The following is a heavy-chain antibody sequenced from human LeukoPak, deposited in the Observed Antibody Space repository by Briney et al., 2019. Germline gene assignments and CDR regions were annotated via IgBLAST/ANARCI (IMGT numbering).Heavy chain of an antibody. Sequence: GGSLRLSCAASGFTFSSYGMHWVRQAPGKGLEWVATISYDGSNKYYADSVKGRFTISRDNSKNTLYLQMNSLRPEDTAVYYCAKGAKWLQTLLFDYWGQGTLVTVSS. J-gene: IGHJ4*02. CDR2: ISYDGSNK. D-gene: IGHD5-12*01. CDR3: AKGAKWLQTLLFDY. CDR1: GFTFSSYG. V-gene: IGHV3-30*18.